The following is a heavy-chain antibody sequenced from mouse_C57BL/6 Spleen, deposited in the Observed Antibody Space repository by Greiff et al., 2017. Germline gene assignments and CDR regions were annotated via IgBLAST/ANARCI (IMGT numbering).Heavy chain of an antibody. J-gene: IGHJ2*01. CDR3: SRCVYVNFPYLDY. V-gene: IGHV1-22*01. D-gene: IGHD2-1*01. CDR1: GYTFTDYN. CDR2: INPNNGGT. Sequence: VQLQQSGPELVKPGASVKMSCKASGYTFTDYNMHWVKQSHGKSLEWIGYINPNNGGTSYNQKFKGKATLTVNKSSSTAYMELRSLTSEDAAVYYCSRCVYVNFPYLDYWGQGTTLTVSS.